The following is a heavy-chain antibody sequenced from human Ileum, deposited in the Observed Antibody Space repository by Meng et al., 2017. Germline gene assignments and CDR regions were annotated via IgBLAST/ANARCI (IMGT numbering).Heavy chain of an antibody. D-gene: IGHD2-15*01. Sequence: QVQLQVSGPGLVEPSGTLSLTCTVSGGSISSSFDWSWVRQSPGKGLEWIGQIYLAGSPNYNPSLESRVTISVDKSKNQFSLRLTSVTAADTAIFYCVRHGGKYFDSWGQGTLVTVSS. J-gene: IGHJ4*02. CDR2: IYLAGSP. CDR1: GGSISSSFD. V-gene: IGHV4-4*02. CDR3: VRHGGKYFDS.